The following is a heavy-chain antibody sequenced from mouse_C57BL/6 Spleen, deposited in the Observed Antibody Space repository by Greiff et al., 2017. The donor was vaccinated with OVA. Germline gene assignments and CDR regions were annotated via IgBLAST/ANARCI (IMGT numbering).Heavy chain of an antibody. Sequence: QVQLQQSGAELARPGASVKMSCKASGYTFPSYTMHWVKQRPGQGLEWIGYINPSSGYTKYNQKFKDKATLTADKSSSTAYMQLSSLTSEDSAVYYCANYYGSSYGYFDVWGTGTTVTVSS. CDR2: INPSSGYT. D-gene: IGHD1-1*01. V-gene: IGHV1-4*01. CDR3: ANYYGSSYGYFDV. CDR1: GYTFPSYT. J-gene: IGHJ1*03.